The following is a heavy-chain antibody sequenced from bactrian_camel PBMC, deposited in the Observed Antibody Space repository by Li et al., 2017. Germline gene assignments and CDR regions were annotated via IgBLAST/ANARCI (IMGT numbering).Heavy chain of an antibody. J-gene: IGHJ4*01. V-gene: IGHV3S6*01. Sequence: HVQLVESGGGLVQPGGSLRLSCAASGFDFSSYLMSWVRQAPGKGLEWVSSIYTGGGTYYADSVRGRFTTSRDNAKNTLYLQLDSLRTEDTATYYCAKGRPRLGLVAADLDRGQGTQVTVS. CDR3: AKGRPRLGLVAADLD. CDR2: IYTGGGT. CDR1: GFDFSSYL. D-gene: IGHD7*01.